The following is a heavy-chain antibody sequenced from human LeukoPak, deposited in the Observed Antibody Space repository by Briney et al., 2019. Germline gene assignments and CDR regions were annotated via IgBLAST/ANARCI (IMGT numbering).Heavy chain of an antibody. CDR3: ARDGYSSSWQNWFGP. CDR2: ISSISSQI. Sequence: GGSLRLSCAASGSTFSSYRMNWDRPAPGKGLEWVSYISSISSQIYYADSVTDRFTISTDNAKQPPYLRMNSLRAEHTCVNLRARDGYSSSWQNWFGPWGQGTLVTVSS. V-gene: IGHV3-48*01. CDR1: GSTFSSYR. J-gene: IGHJ5*02. D-gene: IGHD6-13*01.